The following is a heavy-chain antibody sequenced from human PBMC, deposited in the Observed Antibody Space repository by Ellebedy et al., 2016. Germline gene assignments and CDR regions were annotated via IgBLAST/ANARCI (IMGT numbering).Heavy chain of an antibody. J-gene: IGHJ4*02. V-gene: IGHV3-7*01. Sequence: GESLKISXAASGFTFTSYWMSWVRQAPGKGLEWVANIKQDGSEKYYVDSVKGRFTISRDNAKNSLYLQMNSLRAEDTAVYYCASGGYSHDYWGQGTLVTVSS. D-gene: IGHD5-18*01. CDR3: ASGGYSHDY. CDR2: IKQDGSEK. CDR1: GFTFTSYW.